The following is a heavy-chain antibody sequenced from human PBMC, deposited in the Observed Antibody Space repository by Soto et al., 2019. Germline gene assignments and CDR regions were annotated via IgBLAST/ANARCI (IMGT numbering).Heavy chain of an antibody. D-gene: IGHD6-13*01. CDR2: IYYSGST. Sequence: SETLSLTCTVSGGSISSYYWSWIRQPPGKGLEWIGYIYYSGSTNYNPSLKSRVTISVDTSKNQFSLKLSSVTAADTAVYYCARAKRAGTTGNNWFDPWGQGTLVTVSS. V-gene: IGHV4-59*01. CDR3: ARAKRAGTTGNNWFDP. J-gene: IGHJ5*02. CDR1: GGSISSYY.